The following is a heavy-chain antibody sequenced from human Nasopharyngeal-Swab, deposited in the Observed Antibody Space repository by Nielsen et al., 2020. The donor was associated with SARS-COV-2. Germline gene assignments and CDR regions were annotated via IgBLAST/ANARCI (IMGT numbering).Heavy chain of an antibody. CDR1: GFTFSSYG. J-gene: IGHJ6*02. V-gene: IGHV3-33*01. Sequence: GESLKISCAASGFTFSSYGMHWVRQAPGKGLEWVAVIWYDGSNKYYADSVKSRFTISRDNSKNTLYLQMNSLRAEDTAVYYCARDPPATWYGMDVWGQGTTVTVSS. CDR3: ARDPPATWYGMDV. CDR2: IWYDGSNK.